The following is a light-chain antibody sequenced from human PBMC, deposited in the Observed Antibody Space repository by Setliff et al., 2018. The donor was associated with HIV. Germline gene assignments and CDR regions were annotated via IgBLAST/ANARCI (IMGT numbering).Light chain of an antibody. CDR1: ISNIGGYNL. CDR2: EVN. Sequence: QSVLTQPASVSGSPGQSITISCTGSISNIGGYNLVSWYRQYPGEVPKLMIFEVNNRPSGVSNRFSGSKSGNTASLTTSGLQPEDEADYYCSSYTNYNLAIFGPGTKVTVL. V-gene: IGLV2-14*01. J-gene: IGLJ1*01. CDR3: SSYTNYNLAI.